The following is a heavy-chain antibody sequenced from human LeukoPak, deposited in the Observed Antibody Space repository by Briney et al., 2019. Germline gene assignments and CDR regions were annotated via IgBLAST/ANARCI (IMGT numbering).Heavy chain of an antibody. CDR2: LSDDGFKT. D-gene: IGHD3-3*01. V-gene: IGHV3-23*01. CDR3: AKLKTIFGVVIDY. CDR1: GFTFSNYA. J-gene: IGHJ4*02. Sequence: GGSLRLSCAASGFTFSNYAMNWVRQAPGKGLEWVSGLSDDGFKTYYADSVKGRFTISRDNSKNTLYLQMNSLRAEDTAVYYCAKLKTIFGVVIDYWGQGTLVTVSS.